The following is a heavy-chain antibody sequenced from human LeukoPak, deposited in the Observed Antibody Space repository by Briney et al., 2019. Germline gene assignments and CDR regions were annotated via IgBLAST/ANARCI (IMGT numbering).Heavy chain of an antibody. D-gene: IGHD3-9*01. CDR3: ERAYDILSTDAFGI. CDR1: GGAFSSYA. V-gene: IGHV1-69*06. CDR2: IIPIFGTA. J-gene: IGHJ3*02. Sequence: SVKLSCKASGGAFSSYAISWVRHAPGQGLEWMGGIIPIFGTANYAKKFQVRVTITSDKSTSTAYMELSSPISKDTTVSYCERAYDILSTDAFGIWGQGTTVTLSS.